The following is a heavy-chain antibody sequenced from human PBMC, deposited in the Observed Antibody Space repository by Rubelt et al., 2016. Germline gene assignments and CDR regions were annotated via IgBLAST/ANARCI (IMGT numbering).Heavy chain of an antibody. CDR2: VYYSGST. CDR3: ARGSRDSSGYFDEYFGF. D-gene: IGHD6-19*01. CDR1: GGSFSGHF. J-gene: IGHJ4*02. Sequence: QVQLQQWGAGLLKPSETLSLTCAVYGGSFSGHFWSWIRQPPGKGLEWIGNVYYSGSTYYNPSLKSRVTISVDTSKNQFSVKRSSVIAADTAVYDCARGSRDSSGYFDEYFGFWGQGTLVTVSS. V-gene: IGHV4-34*01.